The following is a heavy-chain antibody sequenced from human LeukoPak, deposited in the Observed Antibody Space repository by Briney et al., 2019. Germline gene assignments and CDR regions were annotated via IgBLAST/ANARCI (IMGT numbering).Heavy chain of an antibody. V-gene: IGHV5-10-1*01. J-gene: IGHJ5*02. D-gene: IGHD2-15*01. CDR2: IDPSDSDI. CDR3: ASLVVVAANNWFDP. CDR1: GYIFSSYW. Sequence: GESLKISCKGSGYIFSSYWISWVRQMPGKGLEWMGRIDPSDSDIKYSPSFQGHVTISADKSISTACLQWSSLKASDTAMYYCASLVVVAANNWFDPWGQGTLVTVSS.